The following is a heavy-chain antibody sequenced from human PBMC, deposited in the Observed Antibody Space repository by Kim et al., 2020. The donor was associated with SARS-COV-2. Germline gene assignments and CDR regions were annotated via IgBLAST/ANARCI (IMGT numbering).Heavy chain of an antibody. D-gene: IGHD2-8*02. CDR2: IYSGGST. CDR3: ARRDPLLRVLDY. Sequence: GGSLRLSCAASGLTVSSNYMSWVRQAPGKGLEWVSVIYSGGSTYYAESVKGRFTIYRDNSENTLYLQMNSLRAEDTAVYYCARRDPLLRVLDYWGQGTLVTVSS. CDR1: GLTVSSNY. J-gene: IGHJ4*02. V-gene: IGHV3-53*01.